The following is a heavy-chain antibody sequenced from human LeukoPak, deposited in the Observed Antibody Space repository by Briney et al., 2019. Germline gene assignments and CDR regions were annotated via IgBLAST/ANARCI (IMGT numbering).Heavy chain of an antibody. CDR3: ARNYYDSSGYYVDFHF. CDR1: GGSISSGNYY. V-gene: IGHV4-30-4*01. CDR2: IFSSGST. D-gene: IGHD3-22*01. J-gene: IGHJ1*01. Sequence: SETLSLTCTVAGGSISSGNYYWTFIRQPPGEGLECIGYIFSSGSTYYSPSLKGRVSISLDTSKNQFSLMLSSVTAADTAVYYCARNYYDSSGYYVDFHFWGQGTLVTVSS.